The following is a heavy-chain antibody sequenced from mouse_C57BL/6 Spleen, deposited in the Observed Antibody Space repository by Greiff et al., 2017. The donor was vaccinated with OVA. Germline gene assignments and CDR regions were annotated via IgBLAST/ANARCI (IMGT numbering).Heavy chain of an antibody. V-gene: IGHV7-1*01. CDR2: SRNKANDYTT. D-gene: IGHD1-1*02. Sequence: EVQRVESGGGLVQSGRSLRLSCATSGFTFSDFYMEWVRQAPGKGLEWIAASRNKANDYTTEYSASVKGRFIVSRDTSQSILYLQMNALRAEDTAIYYCARDDYGHGGYFDVWGTGTTVTVSS. J-gene: IGHJ1*03. CDR1: GFTFSDFY. CDR3: ARDDYGHGGYFDV.